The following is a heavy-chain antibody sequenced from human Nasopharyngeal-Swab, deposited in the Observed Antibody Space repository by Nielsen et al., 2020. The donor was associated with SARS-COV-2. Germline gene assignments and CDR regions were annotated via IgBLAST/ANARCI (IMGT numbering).Heavy chain of an antibody. D-gene: IGHD5/OR15-5a*01. J-gene: IGHJ4*02. CDR1: GYSFRTYG. Sequence: GESLKISCVASGYSFRTYGMSWVRQAPGKGLEWVAAISGSGDISGSGGSTYYTDSVEGRFTVPRDNSKNTLYLQMNSLRVEDTAVYYCAKDNSVRYPDYWGQGTLVTVSS. CDR3: AKDNSVRYPDY. V-gene: IGHV3-23*01. CDR2: ISGSGDISGSGGST.